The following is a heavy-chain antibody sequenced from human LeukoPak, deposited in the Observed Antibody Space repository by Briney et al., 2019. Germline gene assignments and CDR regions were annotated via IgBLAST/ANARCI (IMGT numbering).Heavy chain of an antibody. Sequence: GGSLRLSCAASGFTFSNYAMNWVRQAPGKGLEWVSAISGSGGNTYYADSVKGRFTISRDNSKNTLYLQMKSLRAEDTAVYYCARGKGSGWSVGDSWGQGTLLTVSS. CDR3: ARGKGSGWSVGDS. D-gene: IGHD6-19*01. V-gene: IGHV3-23*01. J-gene: IGHJ5*01. CDR2: ISGSGGNT. CDR1: GFTFSNYA.